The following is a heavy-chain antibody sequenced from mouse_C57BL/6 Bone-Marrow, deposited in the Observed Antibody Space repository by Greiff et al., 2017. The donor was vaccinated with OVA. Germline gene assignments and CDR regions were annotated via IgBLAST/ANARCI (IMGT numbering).Heavy chain of an antibody. CDR3: ARRDYSNFREYFDY. CDR1: GYTFTDYN. V-gene: IGHV1-18*01. D-gene: IGHD2-5*01. Sequence: VQLQQSGPELVKPGASVKIPCKASGYTFTDYNMDWVKQSHGKSLEWIGDINPNNGGTIYNQKFKGKATLTVDKSSSTAYMELRSLTSEDTAVYYCARRDYSNFREYFDYWGQGTTLTVSS. CDR2: INPNNGGT. J-gene: IGHJ2*01.